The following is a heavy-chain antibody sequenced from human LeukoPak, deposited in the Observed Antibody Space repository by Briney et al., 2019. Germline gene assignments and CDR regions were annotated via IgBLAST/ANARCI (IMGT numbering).Heavy chain of an antibody. CDR2: ISYDGSNK. CDR1: GFTFSSCG. Sequence: PGGSLRLSCAASGFTFSSCGMHWVRQAPGKGLEWVAVISYDGSNKYYADSVKGRFTISRDNSKNTLYLQMNSLRAEDTAVYYCAKAMVRGVTSSTDYWGQGTLVTVSS. J-gene: IGHJ4*02. CDR3: AKAMVRGVTSSTDY. D-gene: IGHD3-10*01. V-gene: IGHV3-30*18.